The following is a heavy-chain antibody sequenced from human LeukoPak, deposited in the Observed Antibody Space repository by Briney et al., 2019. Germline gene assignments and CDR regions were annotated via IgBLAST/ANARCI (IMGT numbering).Heavy chain of an antibody. CDR1: GFTFSSYA. CDR3: AKGVGLLWFGELSF. V-gene: IGHV3-23*01. Sequence: GGSLRLSCAASGFTFSSYAMSWVRQAPGKGLEWVSAISGSGGSTYYADSVKGRFTISRDNSKNTLYLQMNSLRAEDTAVYYCAKGVGLLWFGELSFWGQGTLVTVSS. J-gene: IGHJ4*02. D-gene: IGHD3-10*01. CDR2: ISGSGGST.